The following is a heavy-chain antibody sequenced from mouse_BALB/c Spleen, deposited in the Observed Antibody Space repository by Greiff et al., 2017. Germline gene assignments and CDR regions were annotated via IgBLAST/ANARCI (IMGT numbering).Heavy chain of an antibody. CDR3: ARTGGSYYAMDD. J-gene: IGHJ4*01. Sequence: QVQLKQPGAELVKPGASVKLSCKASGYTFTSYWMHWVKQRPGQGLECIGEINPSNGRTNYNEKFKSKATLTVDKSSSTAYMQLSSLTSEDSAVYYCARTGGSYYAMDDWGQGTSVTVSS. CDR2: INPSNGRT. CDR1: GYTFTSYW. V-gene: IGHV1S81*02.